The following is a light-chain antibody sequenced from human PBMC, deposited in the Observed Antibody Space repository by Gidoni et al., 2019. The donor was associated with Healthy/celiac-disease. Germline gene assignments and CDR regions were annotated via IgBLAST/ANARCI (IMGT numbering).Light chain of an antibody. V-gene: IGKV3-15*01. CDR3: QQYNNWPRT. CDR1: QSVSSN. Sequence: EIVMTQSPATLSVSPGERATLSCRASQSVSSNLAWYQQKPGQAPRLLIYGASTRATGIPARFSGSGSGTEFTLTISSLQSEDFAVYYCQQYNNWPRTFVPRDQGGNQT. CDR2: GAS. J-gene: IGKJ1*01.